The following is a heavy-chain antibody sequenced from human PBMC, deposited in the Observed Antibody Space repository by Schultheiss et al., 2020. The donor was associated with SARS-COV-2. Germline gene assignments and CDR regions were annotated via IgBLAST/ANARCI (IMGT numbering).Heavy chain of an antibody. Sequence: SETLSLTCTVSGGSISSYYWSWIRQPPGKGLEWIGEINLSGSTNYNPSLKSRVTISVDTSKNQFSLKLSSVTAADTAVYDCARGPIAVAANDYWGQGTLVTVSS. CDR2: INLSGST. J-gene: IGHJ4*02. V-gene: IGHV4-34*01. CDR3: ARGPIAVAANDY. D-gene: IGHD6-19*01. CDR1: GGSISSYY.